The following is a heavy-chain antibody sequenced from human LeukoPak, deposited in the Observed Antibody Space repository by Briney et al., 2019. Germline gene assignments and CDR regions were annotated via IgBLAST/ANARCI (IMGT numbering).Heavy chain of an antibody. J-gene: IGHJ3*02. D-gene: IGHD3-16*02. CDR2: IYPGDSDT. Sequence: GESLKISCKGYGFSFSNYWIGWVRQMPGKGLEWMGIIYPGDSDTRYSPSFQGQVTISADKSISTAYVQWSSLKASDSAMYYYARPRVPELSYGASEIWGLGTMVTVSS. CDR1: GFSFSNYW. V-gene: IGHV5-51*01. CDR3: ARPRVPELSYGASEI.